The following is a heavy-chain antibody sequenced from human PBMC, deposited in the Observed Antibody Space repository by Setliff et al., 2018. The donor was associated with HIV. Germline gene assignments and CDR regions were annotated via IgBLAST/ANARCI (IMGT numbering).Heavy chain of an antibody. CDR3: ARDRDYISRGNFDY. CDR2: IYYSGST. V-gene: IGHV4-59*11. CDR1: GGSISSHY. J-gene: IGHJ4*02. Sequence: SETLSLTCTVSGGSISSHYWSWIRQPPGKGLEWIGSIYYSGSTNYNPSLKSRVTISVDTSKSSLYLQMNSLRAEDTALYYCARDRDYISRGNFDYWGQGTLVTVSS. D-gene: IGHD3-16*01.